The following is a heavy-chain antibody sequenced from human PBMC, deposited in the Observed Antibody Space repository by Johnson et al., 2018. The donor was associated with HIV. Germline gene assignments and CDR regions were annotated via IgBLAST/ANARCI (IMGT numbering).Heavy chain of an antibody. V-gene: IGHV3-30*03. Sequence: QVQLVESGGGLVQPGRSLRLSCAASGFTFSNYGMAWVRQAPGKGLEWVTVISFAGVKKYYADSVKGRFTISRDNSKNTLYLQMNSLRAEDTAVYYCAREGGNNWNDIAFDIWGQGTMVTVSS. CDR2: ISFAGVKK. J-gene: IGHJ3*02. D-gene: IGHD1-1*01. CDR3: AREGGNNWNDIAFDI. CDR1: GFTFSNYG.